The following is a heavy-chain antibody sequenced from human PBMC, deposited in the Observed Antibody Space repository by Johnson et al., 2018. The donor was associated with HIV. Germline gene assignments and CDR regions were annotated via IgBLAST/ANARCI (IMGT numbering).Heavy chain of an antibody. CDR1: GFTFNNYG. V-gene: IGHV3-33*06. D-gene: IGHD3-22*01. CDR2: IWFDGSNK. J-gene: IGHJ3*02. Sequence: QVQLVESGGGVVQSGRSLRLSCAVSGFTFNNYGMHWVRQAPCKGLEWVAVIWFDGSNKYYADSVKGRFTISRDNSKNTLYLQMHSLRAEDTAVHYCAKLPTNYEDRSGYGQAFDIWGQGTMVTVSS. CDR3: AKLPTNYEDRSGYGQAFDI.